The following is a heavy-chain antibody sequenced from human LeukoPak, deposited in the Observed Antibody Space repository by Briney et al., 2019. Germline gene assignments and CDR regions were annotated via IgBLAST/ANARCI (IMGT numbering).Heavy chain of an antibody. V-gene: IGHV4-59*01. CDR3: ARGHYYGSGSYNY. D-gene: IGHD3-10*01. CDR1: GGSISSYY. Sequence: SETLSLTCTVSGGSISSYYWSWIRQPPGKGLEWIGYIYYSGSTNYNPSLKSRVTISVGTSKNQFSLKLSSVTAADTAVYYCARGHYYGSGSYNYWGQGTLVTVSS. J-gene: IGHJ4*02. CDR2: IYYSGST.